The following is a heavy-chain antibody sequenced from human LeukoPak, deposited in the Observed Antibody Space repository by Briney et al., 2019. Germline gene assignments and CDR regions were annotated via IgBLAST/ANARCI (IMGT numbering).Heavy chain of an antibody. D-gene: IGHD6-13*01. Sequence: GASVKVSCRASGYTFTSYGISWVRQAPGQGLEWMGWISAYNGNTNYAQKLQGRVTMTTDTSTSTAYMELRSLRSDDTAVYYCARKGIAAAAHYFDYWGQGTLVTVSS. J-gene: IGHJ4*02. CDR3: ARKGIAAAAHYFDY. CDR1: GYTFTSYG. V-gene: IGHV1-18*01. CDR2: ISAYNGNT.